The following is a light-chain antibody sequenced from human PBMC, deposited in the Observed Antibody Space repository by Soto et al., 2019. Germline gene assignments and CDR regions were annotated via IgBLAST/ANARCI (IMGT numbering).Light chain of an antibody. CDR3: NSYTNTAARV. J-gene: IGLJ1*01. V-gene: IGLV2-14*01. CDR2: EVT. CDR1: SEDVGAHNF. Sequence: QSVLTQPASVSGSPGQSITISCTGTSEDVGAHNFVSWYQQHPGKAPKVLIYEVTIRPSGVSYRFSASKSGSTAYLTISGLQPEDEADYYCNSYTNTAARVFGTGTKVTVL.